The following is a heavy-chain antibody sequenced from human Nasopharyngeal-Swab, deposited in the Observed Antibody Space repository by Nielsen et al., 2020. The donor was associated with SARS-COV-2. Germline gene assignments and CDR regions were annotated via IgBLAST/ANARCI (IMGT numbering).Heavy chain of an antibody. D-gene: IGHD3-22*01. Sequence: GESLKISCAASGFTFSDYYMSWIRQAPGKGLEWVSYISSSGSTIYYADSVKGRFTISRDNAKNSLYLQMNSLRAEDTAVYYCARDLIAMIVVNGGVYFDYWGQGTLVTVSS. V-gene: IGHV3-11*01. CDR2: ISSSGSTI. CDR1: GFTFSDYY. CDR3: ARDLIAMIVVNGGVYFDY. J-gene: IGHJ4*02.